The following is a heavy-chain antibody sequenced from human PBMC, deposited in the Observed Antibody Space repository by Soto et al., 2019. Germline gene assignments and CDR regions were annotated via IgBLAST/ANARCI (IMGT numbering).Heavy chain of an antibody. D-gene: IGHD3-22*01. V-gene: IGHV4-34*01. Sequence: SETLSLTCAVYGGSSSGYYWRWIRQPPGKGLEWIGEINHSGSTNYNPSLKSRVTISVDTSKNQFSLKLSSVAAADTAVYYCAREEDYYDSSGYLNWFDPWGQGTLVTVS. CDR3: AREEDYYDSSGYLNWFDP. CDR2: INHSGST. CDR1: GGSSSGYY. J-gene: IGHJ5*02.